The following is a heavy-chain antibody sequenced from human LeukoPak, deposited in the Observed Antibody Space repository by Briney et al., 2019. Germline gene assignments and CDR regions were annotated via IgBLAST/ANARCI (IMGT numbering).Heavy chain of an antibody. CDR1: GFTFSSYW. D-gene: IGHD3-3*01. Sequence: PGGSLRLSCAASGFTFSSYWMSWVRQAPGKGLEWVANIKQDGSEKYYVDSVKGRFTISRDNAKNSLYLQMNSLRAEDTAVYYCAKDAYDFWSGDLFDYWGQGTLVTVSS. J-gene: IGHJ4*02. CDR2: IKQDGSEK. V-gene: IGHV3-7*03. CDR3: AKDAYDFWSGDLFDY.